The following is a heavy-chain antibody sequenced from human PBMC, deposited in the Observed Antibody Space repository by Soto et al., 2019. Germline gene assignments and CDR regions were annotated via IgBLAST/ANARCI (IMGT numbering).Heavy chain of an antibody. Sequence: QLQLQESGPGLVKPSETLSLTCTVSGGSISSSSYYWGWIRQPPGKGLEWIGSIYYSWSTYYNPSLKSRVTVSGDTSKNQFSLKLSSVTAADTAVYYCASPVKVTTSYNWFDPWGQGTLVTVSS. J-gene: IGHJ5*02. CDR3: ASPVKVTTSYNWFDP. CDR2: IYYSWST. D-gene: IGHD4-17*01. CDR1: GGSISSSSYY. V-gene: IGHV4-39*01.